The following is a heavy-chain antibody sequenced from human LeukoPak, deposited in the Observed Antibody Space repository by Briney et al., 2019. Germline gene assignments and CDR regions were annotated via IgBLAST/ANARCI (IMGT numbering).Heavy chain of an antibody. Sequence: SETLSLTCSVSGDSISSSSYYWGWIRQPPGKGLEWIGSINYSGSTYYNPSLQSRVTISVDTSKNQFSLKLSSVTAADTAVYYCARFNPDKEMATQSFDYWGQGTLVTVSS. CDR1: GDSISSSSYY. CDR2: INYSGST. J-gene: IGHJ4*02. V-gene: IGHV4-39*07. D-gene: IGHD5-24*01. CDR3: ARFNPDKEMATQSFDY.